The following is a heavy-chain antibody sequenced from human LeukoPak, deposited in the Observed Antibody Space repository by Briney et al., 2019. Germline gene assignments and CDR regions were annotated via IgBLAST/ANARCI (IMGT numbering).Heavy chain of an antibody. CDR3: PRHYGP. V-gene: IGHV4-39*01. Sequence: SETLSLTCTVAGGSISGSSYYWGWIRQPPGKGLEWIGSVYYSGSTYYHPSLKSRVTISVDTSKNPFSLKLNSVIATDTAVYYCPRHYGPWGQGTLVTVSS. J-gene: IGHJ4*02. CDR1: GGSISGSSYY. D-gene: IGHD3-10*01. CDR2: VYYSGST.